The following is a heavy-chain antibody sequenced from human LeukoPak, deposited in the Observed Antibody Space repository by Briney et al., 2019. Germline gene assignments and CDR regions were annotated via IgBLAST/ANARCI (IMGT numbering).Heavy chain of an antibody. CDR3: ARGGLGYCISTSCSAFDY. CDR1: GYTFTNYG. J-gene: IGHJ4*02. D-gene: IGHD2-2*01. Sequence: ASVKVSCKASGYTFTNYGISWVRQAPGQGLEWMGWISANNGNTRYAQKTQGRVSMTTDTSTSTAYMELRSLRSDDTAVYYCARGGLGYCISTSCSAFDYWGQGTLVTVSS. CDR2: ISANNGNT. V-gene: IGHV1-18*01.